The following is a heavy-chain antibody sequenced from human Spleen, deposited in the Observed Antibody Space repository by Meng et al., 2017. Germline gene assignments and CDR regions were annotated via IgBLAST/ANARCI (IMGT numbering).Heavy chain of an antibody. Sequence: GESLKISCAASGFTFDDYAMHWVRQAPGKGLEWMGIIYPGDSGTRYSPSFQGQVTISADKSISTAYLQWSSLKASDTAMYYCARRTDAFDYWGQGTLVTVSS. D-gene: IGHD1-1*01. CDR1: GFTFDDYA. CDR2: IYPGDSGT. CDR3: ARRTDAFDY. J-gene: IGHJ4*02. V-gene: IGHV5-51*01.